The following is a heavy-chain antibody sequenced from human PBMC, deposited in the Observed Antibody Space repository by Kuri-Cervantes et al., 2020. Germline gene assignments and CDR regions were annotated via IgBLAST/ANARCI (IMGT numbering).Heavy chain of an antibody. Sequence: AGSMRPSCAASGFSFSNYAMSWVRQAPGKGLEWVAAISGSGGSTYYVDSVKGRFTISRDNSKNVLYLQMNSLRAEDTAVYYCAKDLMMGFYCGGGNCYNDYWGQGTLVTVSS. CDR3: AKDLMMGFYCGGGNCYNDY. V-gene: IGHV3-23*01. CDR2: ISGSGGST. CDR1: GFSFSNYA. D-gene: IGHD2-15*01. J-gene: IGHJ4*02.